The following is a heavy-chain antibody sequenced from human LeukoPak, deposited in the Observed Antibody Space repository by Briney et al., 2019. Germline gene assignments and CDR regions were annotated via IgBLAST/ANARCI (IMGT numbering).Heavy chain of an antibody. D-gene: IGHD6-6*01. V-gene: IGHV4-4*07. CDR2: IYSSGST. J-gene: IGHJ4*02. CDR1: GGSINSFY. Sequence: SETLSLTCTVSGGSINSFYWTWIRQPAGKGLEWIGRIYSSGSTNFNPSLKSRVTMSVDTSKNQFSLRLSSVTAADTAAYFCARENWRSKSIDFDSWGQGTLVTASS. CDR3: ARENWRSKSIDFDS.